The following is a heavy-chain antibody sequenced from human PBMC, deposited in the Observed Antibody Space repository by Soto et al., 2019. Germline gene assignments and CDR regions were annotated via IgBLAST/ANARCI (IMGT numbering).Heavy chain of an antibody. J-gene: IGHJ6*02. Sequence: EVQLVESGGGLVKPGGSLRLSCAASGFTFSNAWMNWVRQAPGKGLEWVGRIKSKTDGGTTDYAAPVKGRFTISRDDSKNTLYLQMNSMKTEDTDVYYCTTSTHSVRGVTYYYYGMDVWGQGTTVTVSS. D-gene: IGHD3-10*01. V-gene: IGHV3-15*07. CDR3: TTSTHSVRGVTYYYYGMDV. CDR1: GFTFSNAW. CDR2: IKSKTDGGTT.